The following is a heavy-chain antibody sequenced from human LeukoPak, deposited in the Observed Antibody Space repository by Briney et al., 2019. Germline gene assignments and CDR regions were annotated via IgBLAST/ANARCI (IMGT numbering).Heavy chain of an antibody. J-gene: IGHJ4*02. Sequence: SETLSLTCTVSGGSISSSSYYWGWIRQPPGKGLEWIGSIYYSGSTYYNPSLKSRVTISVDTSKNQFSLKLSSVTAADTAVYYCARNFSPRSGSYTDYWGQGTLVTVSS. CDR3: ARNFSPRSGSYTDY. CDR1: GGSISSSSYY. D-gene: IGHD3-10*01. CDR2: IYYSGST. V-gene: IGHV4-39*07.